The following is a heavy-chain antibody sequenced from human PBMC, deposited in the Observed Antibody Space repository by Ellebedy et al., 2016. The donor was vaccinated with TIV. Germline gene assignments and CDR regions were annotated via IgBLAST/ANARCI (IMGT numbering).Heavy chain of an antibody. D-gene: IGHD5-12*01. Sequence: GGSLRLSCAASGFTFSDYYMSWIRQAPGKGLEWVSYISSSGSTIYYADSVKGRFTISRDNAKNSLYLQMNSLRAEDTAVYYCAKGSGYETYYYYYMDVWGKGTTVTVSS. CDR3: AKGSGYETYYYYYMDV. CDR1: GFTFSDYY. CDR2: ISSSGSTI. J-gene: IGHJ6*03. V-gene: IGHV3-11*01.